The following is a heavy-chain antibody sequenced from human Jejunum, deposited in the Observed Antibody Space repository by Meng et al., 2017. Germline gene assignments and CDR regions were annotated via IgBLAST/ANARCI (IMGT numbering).Heavy chain of an antibody. CDR1: GFTFSSSW. Sequence: GSLRLSCAASGFTFSSSWMAWVRQTPGKGLEWVANIKEDGSVKNHVDSVKGRFTVSRDNADNSLHLQMARLRVEDTALYYCARDPNFSAFDIWGQGTMVTVSS. CDR2: IKEDGSVK. J-gene: IGHJ3*02. D-gene: IGHD2/OR15-2a*01. CDR3: ARDPNFSAFDI. V-gene: IGHV3-7*01.